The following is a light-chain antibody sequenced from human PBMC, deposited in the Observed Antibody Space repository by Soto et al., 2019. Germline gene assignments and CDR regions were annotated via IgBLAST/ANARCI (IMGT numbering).Light chain of an antibody. CDR2: AAS. J-gene: IGKJ4*01. CDR3: QQSYSTLLT. Sequence: DIQMTQSPSSLSASAGDRVTITCRASQSISSYLNWYQQKPGKAPKLLIYAASSCKSGLPSRLSRSGSGTDFTLTISSLQPEDFATYYCQQSYSTLLTFGGGTKVEIK. V-gene: IGKV1-39*01. CDR1: QSISSY.